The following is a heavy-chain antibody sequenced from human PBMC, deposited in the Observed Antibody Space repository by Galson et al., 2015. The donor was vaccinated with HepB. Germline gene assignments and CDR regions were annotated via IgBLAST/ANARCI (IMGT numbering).Heavy chain of an antibody. CDR1: GGTFSSYA. CDR3: AREATMEWLFPVYYYYYYMDV. D-gene: IGHD3-3*01. Sequence: SLRLSCAASGGTFSSYAISWVRQAPGRGLEWVANIKQDGSEKYYVGSVKGRFTISRDNAKNSLYLQMNSLRAEDTAVYYCAREATMEWLFPVYYYYYYMDVWGKGTTVTVSS. J-gene: IGHJ6*03. V-gene: IGHV3-7*03. CDR2: IKQDGSEK.